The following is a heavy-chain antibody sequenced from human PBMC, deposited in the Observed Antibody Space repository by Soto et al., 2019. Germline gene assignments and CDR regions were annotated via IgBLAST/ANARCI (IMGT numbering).Heavy chain of an antibody. Sequence: QVQLVQSGAEVKKPGASVKVSCKASGYTFITYGISWVRQAPGQGLEWMGWISSYNGNTNYAQKLQGIVTMTTDTSTTTAYMELRSLRSDDTAVYSCARDRPTSSIRARDYYYAMDVWGQGTTVTVSS. D-gene: IGHD6-6*01. V-gene: IGHV1-18*01. CDR3: ARDRPTSSIRARDYYYAMDV. CDR2: ISSYNGNT. CDR1: GYTFITYG. J-gene: IGHJ6*02.